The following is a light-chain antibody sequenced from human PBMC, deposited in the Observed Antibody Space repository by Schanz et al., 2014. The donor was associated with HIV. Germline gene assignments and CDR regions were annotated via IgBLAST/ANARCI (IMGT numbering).Light chain of an antibody. CDR3: QSADSSDIVI. CDR1: ALSKQY. V-gene: IGLV3-25*03. J-gene: IGLJ7*01. CDR2: KDT. Sequence: SYELTQPPSVSVSPGQTARITCSGHALSKQYVHWYQRKPGQAPVMVMYKDTERPSGIPERFSGSSSGTTVTLTISGVQAEDEADYFCQSADSSDIVIFAGGTQLTVL.